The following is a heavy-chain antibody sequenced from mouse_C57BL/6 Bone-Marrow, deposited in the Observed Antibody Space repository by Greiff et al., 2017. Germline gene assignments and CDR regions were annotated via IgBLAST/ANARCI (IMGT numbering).Heavy chain of an antibody. V-gene: IGHV1-80*01. J-gene: IGHJ1*03. CDR3: ARFFYGSRGDWYFGV. Sequence: QVQLKESGAELVKPGASVKISCKASGYAFSSYWMNWVKQRPGKGLEWIGQIYPGDGDTNYNGKFKGKATLTADKSSSTAYMQLSNLTSEGSAVYFCARFFYGSRGDWYFGVWGTGTTVTVSS. D-gene: IGHD1-1*01. CDR2: IYPGDGDT. CDR1: GYAFSSYW.